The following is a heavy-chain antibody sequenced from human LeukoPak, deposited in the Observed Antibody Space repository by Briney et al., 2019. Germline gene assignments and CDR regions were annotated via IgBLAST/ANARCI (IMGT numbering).Heavy chain of an antibody. V-gene: IGHV3-30*04. CDR1: GFTFSSYA. CDR3: ARGGGSGWELDY. Sequence: PGGSLRLSFAASGFTFSSYAMHWVRQAPGKGLEWVAVISYDGSNKYYADSVKGRFTISRDNSKNTLYLQINSLRAEDTAVYYCARGGGSGWELDYWGQGTLVTVSS. CDR2: ISYDGSNK. D-gene: IGHD6-19*01. J-gene: IGHJ4*02.